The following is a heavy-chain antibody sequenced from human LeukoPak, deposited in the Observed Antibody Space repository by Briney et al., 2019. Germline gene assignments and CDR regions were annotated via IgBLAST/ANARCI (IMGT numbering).Heavy chain of an antibody. CDR2: ISGPSNTI. Sequence: GGSLRLSCAASGFTFSSYSMNWVRQAPGKGLDWLSYISGPSNTIYYADSVKGRFTISRDNARNSVYLQMNSLRAGDTAVYYCVRRGPTTVTTHDAFDIWGQGTMVTVSS. CDR1: GFTFSSYS. D-gene: IGHD4-17*01. J-gene: IGHJ3*02. V-gene: IGHV3-48*04. CDR3: VRRGPTTVTTHDAFDI.